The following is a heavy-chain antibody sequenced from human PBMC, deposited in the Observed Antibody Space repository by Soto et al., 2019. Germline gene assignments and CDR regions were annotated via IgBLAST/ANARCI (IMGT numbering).Heavy chain of an antibody. CDR1: GFTFDDYA. Sequence: GGSLRLSCAASGFTFDDYAMHWVRQAPGKGLEWVSLISWDGGSTYYADSVKGRFTISRDNSKNSLYLQMNSLRAEDTTLYYCAKAGLNPHRQYSSSWYYFDYWGQGTLVTVSS. J-gene: IGHJ4*02. D-gene: IGHD6-13*01. V-gene: IGHV3-43D*03. CDR3: AKAGLNPHRQYSSSWYYFDY. CDR2: ISWDGGST.